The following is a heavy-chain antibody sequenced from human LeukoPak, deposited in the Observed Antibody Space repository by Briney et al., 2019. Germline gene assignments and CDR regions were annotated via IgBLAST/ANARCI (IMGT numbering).Heavy chain of an antibody. D-gene: IGHD2-21*01. CDR1: GFTFSSYA. CDR2: IWPSGST. Sequence: LRLSCAASGFTFSSYAMSWIRQSPGQGLEWIGYIWPSGSTNYNPSLSGRAAISLDKSRNHFTLMVTAVTAADTAFYYCARKGPEHLPTYFDHWGRGILVTVSS. J-gene: IGHJ4*02. CDR3: ARKGPEHLPTYFDH. V-gene: IGHV4-30-2*06.